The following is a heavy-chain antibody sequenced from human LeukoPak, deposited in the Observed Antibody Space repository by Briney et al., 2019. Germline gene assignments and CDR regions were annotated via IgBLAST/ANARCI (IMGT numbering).Heavy chain of an antibody. V-gene: IGHV3-30-3*01. D-gene: IGHD3-3*01. CDR1: GFTFSSYA. CDR3: ARAATIFGVVIELRFAGFDY. Sequence: GGSLRLSCAASGFTFSSYAMHWVRQAPGKGLEWVAVISYDGSNKYYADSVKGRFTISRDNSKNTLYLQMNSLRAEDTAVYYCARAATIFGVVIELRFAGFDYGGQGTLVTASS. J-gene: IGHJ4*02. CDR2: ISYDGSNK.